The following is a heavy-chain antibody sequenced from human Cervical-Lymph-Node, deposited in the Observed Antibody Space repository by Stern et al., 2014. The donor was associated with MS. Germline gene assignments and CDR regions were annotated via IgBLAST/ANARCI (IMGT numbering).Heavy chain of an antibody. D-gene: IGHD3-9*01. Sequence: QVQLGQSGAEVKKPGASVKVSSKASGYTFTSYAMHWVRQAPGQRLERMGGINAGNGNTKYSQKFQGRVTITRDTSASTAYMELSSLRSEDTAVYYCARGPLRYFDWLPMYGMDVWGQGTTVTVSS. CDR2: INAGNGNT. CDR3: ARGPLRYFDWLPMYGMDV. CDR1: GYTFTSYA. V-gene: IGHV1-3*01. J-gene: IGHJ6*02.